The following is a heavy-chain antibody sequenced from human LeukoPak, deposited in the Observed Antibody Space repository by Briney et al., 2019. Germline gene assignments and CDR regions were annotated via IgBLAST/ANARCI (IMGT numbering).Heavy chain of an antibody. CDR1: GYTFTSYD. CDR2: MNPNSGNA. J-gene: IGHJ5*02. CDR3: ARDGSGTYWAYYNWFDP. Sequence: ASVKVSCKASGYTFTSYDINWVQQATGQGLEWMGWMNPNSGNAGYAQKFQGRVTMTRNTSISTAYMELSNLRPEDTAVYYCARDGSGTYWAYYNWFDPWGQGTLVTVSS. D-gene: IGHD3-10*01. V-gene: IGHV1-8*01.